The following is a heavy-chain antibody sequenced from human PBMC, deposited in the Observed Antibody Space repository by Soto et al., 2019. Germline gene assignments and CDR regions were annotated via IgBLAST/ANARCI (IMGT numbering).Heavy chain of an antibody. CDR3: ARDKIKGAPDYLDS. D-gene: IGHD1-26*01. Sequence: QEQLVESGGGVVQPGGSLTLSRAAFGFTFSANAMHWVRQAPGKGLELVAGIASDGTIKIYRDSGKGLFTISRDDSKSTLYLQLNSLRPEDTDVYYCARDKIKGAPDYLDSWGQGTLVTVSS. CDR1: GFTFSANA. J-gene: IGHJ4*02. CDR2: IASDGTIK. V-gene: IGHV3-30-3*01.